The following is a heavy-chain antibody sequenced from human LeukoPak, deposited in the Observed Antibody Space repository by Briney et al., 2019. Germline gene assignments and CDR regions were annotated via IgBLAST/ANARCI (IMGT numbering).Heavy chain of an antibody. CDR3: ATYSSGRRWYFDY. Sequence: PSETLSLTCAVYGGSFSGYYWSWIRQPPGKGLEWIGEINHSGSTNYNPSLKSRVTISVDTSKNQFSLKLSSVTAADTAVYYCATYSSGRRWYFDYWGQGTLVTVSS. CDR1: GGSFSGYY. J-gene: IGHJ4*02. D-gene: IGHD6-19*01. CDR2: INHSGST. V-gene: IGHV4-34*01.